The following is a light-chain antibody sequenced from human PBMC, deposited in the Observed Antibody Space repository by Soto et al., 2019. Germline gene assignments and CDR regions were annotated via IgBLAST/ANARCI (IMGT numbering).Light chain of an antibody. CDR3: QQYGSSGT. CDR1: QSVSNNY. J-gene: IGKJ1*01. V-gene: IGKV3-20*01. Sequence: VLPLYPGTLSLSPGERATLSCRASQSVSNNYLAWYQQKPGQAPRLLIYGASNRATGIPDRFSGSGSGTDFTLTISRLEPEDFAVYYCQQYGSSGTFGQGTKVDIK. CDR2: GAS.